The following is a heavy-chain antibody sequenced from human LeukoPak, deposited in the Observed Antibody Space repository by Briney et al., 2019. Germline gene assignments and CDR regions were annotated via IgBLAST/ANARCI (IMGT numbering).Heavy chain of an antibody. J-gene: IGHJ3*02. V-gene: IGHV5-51*01. CDR3: ARGYCSGGSCRDAFDI. CDR1: GYSFTTYW. Sequence: GESLKISCKGSGYSFTTYWIGWVRQMPGKGLEWMGIIYPGDSDTRYSPSFQGQVTISADKSISTAYLQWSSLKASDTAMYYCARGYCSGGSCRDAFDIWGQGTTVTVSS. D-gene: IGHD2-15*01. CDR2: IYPGDSDT.